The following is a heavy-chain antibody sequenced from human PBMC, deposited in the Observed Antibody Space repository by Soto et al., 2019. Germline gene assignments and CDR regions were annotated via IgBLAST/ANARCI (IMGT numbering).Heavy chain of an antibody. Sequence: ASVKVSCKASGYTFTGYYMHWVRQAPGQGLEWMGWINPNSGGTNYAQKFQGWVTMTRDTSISTAYMELSRLRSDDTAVYYCARAVVLERYYYYGMDVWGQGTTVTVSS. CDR3: ARAVVLERYYYYGMDV. CDR1: GYTFTGYY. J-gene: IGHJ6*02. V-gene: IGHV1-2*04. D-gene: IGHD3-3*01. CDR2: INPNSGGT.